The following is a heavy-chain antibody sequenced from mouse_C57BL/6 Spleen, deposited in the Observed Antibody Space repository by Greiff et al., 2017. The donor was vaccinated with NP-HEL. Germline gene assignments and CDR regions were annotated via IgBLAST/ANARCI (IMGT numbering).Heavy chain of an antibody. J-gene: IGHJ4*01. D-gene: IGHD2-1*01. CDR1: GYTFTSYW. CDR3: ARWGYGTNYAMDY. V-gene: IGHV1-50*01. CDR2: IDPSDSYT. Sequence: QVQLQQSGAELVKPGASVKLSCKASGYTFTSYWMQWVKQRPGQGLEWIGEIDPSDSYTNYNQKFKGKATLTVDTSSSTAYMQLSSLTSEDSADYDCARWGYGTNYAMDYWGQGTSVTVSS.